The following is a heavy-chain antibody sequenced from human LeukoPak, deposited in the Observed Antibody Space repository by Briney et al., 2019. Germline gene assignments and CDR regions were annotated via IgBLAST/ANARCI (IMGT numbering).Heavy chain of an antibody. J-gene: IGHJ4*02. D-gene: IGHD4/OR15-4a*01. V-gene: IGHV3-43*02. CDR2: VSGDGGA. Sequence: PGGSLRLSCAASGFSFEGYVMHWVRQAPGKGLEWVSLVSGDGGAYYADSVKGRFTISRDNSKNSLYLQMNSLRTEDTALYYCAKDDVLTRFDYWGQGTLVIVSS. CDR1: GFSFEGYV. CDR3: AKDDVLTRFDY.